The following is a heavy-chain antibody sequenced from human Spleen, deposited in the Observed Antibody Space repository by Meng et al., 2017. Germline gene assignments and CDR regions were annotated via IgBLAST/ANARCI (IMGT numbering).Heavy chain of an antibody. V-gene: IGHV3-73*01. CDR1: GVRFSDSD. D-gene: IGHD3-22*01. J-gene: IGHJ3*02. CDR3: ARVHYYDSSGYTTNDAFDI. CDR2: IVTRPKSYAA. Sequence: GESLKISCAVSGVRFSDSDIHWVRQASGKGLEWVGRIVTRPKSYAATYGASVRGRFTISRDNAKNSLYLQMNSLRAEDTALYYCARVHYYDSSGYTTNDAFDIWGQGTMVTVSS.